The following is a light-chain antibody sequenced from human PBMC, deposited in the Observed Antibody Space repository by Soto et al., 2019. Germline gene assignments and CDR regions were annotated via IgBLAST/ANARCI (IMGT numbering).Light chain of an antibody. Sequence: QSALTQPPSASGSPGQSVTIACTGTSSDVGGYKYVSWYQQHPGKAPKLMIYEVNKRPSGVPDRFSGSKSDHTASLTVSGLQADDEADYFCSSYAGRNIVLFGGGTKPTVL. CDR2: EVN. CDR3: SSYAGRNIVL. J-gene: IGLJ2*01. V-gene: IGLV2-8*01. CDR1: SSDVGGYKY.